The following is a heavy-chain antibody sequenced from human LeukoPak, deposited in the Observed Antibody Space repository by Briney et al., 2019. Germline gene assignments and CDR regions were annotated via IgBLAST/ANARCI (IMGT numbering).Heavy chain of an antibody. V-gene: IGHV4-39*07. D-gene: IGHD3/OR15-3a*01. CDR2: IYYSGST. J-gene: IGHJ4*02. CDR3: ARDEADWRSFDY. Sequence: PSETLSLTCTVSGGSISSSSYYWGWIRQPPGKGLEWIGSIYYSGSTYYNPSLKSRVTISVDTSKNQFSLKLSSVTAADTAVYYCARDEADWRSFDYWGQGTLVTVSS. CDR1: GGSISSSSYY.